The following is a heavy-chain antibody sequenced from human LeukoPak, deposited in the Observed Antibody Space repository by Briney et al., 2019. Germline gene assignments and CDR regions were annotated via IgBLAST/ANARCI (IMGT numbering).Heavy chain of an antibody. Sequence: SETLSLTSAACGGSFSGYYWSGLRQPPGKGLEWIGEINHSGSTNYNPSLKSRVTISVDTSKNQFSLKLSSATAADTAVYYCARGPHIGVFDNWGQGTMVTVSS. CDR2: INHSGST. J-gene: IGHJ3*02. CDR1: GGSFSGYY. CDR3: ARGPHIGVFDN. V-gene: IGHV4-34*01. D-gene: IGHD2-21*01.